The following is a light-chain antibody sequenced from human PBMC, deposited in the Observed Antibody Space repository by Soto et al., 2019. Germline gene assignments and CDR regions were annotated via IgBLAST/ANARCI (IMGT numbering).Light chain of an antibody. V-gene: IGKV3-20*01. CDR3: QQYGSSPWT. CDR1: HSVSSG. CDR2: DAS. Sequence: DIVMTQSPATLFVSPGEGATLXCRTSHSVSSGLAWYQQKPGKAPKLLIYDASTLESGGPSRFSGSGSATDFTRTISRLEPEDFAVYYGQQYGSSPWTFGQGTKVDIK. J-gene: IGKJ1*01.